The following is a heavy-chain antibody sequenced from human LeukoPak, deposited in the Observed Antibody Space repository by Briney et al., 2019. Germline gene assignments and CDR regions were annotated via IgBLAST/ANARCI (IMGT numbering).Heavy chain of an antibody. Sequence: GGSLRLSCAASGFTFSSYGMHWVRQAPGKGLEGMAFIRYDGGNKYYADSVKGRFTISRDNSKNTLYLQMNSLRAEDTAVYYCAKGLSSGYSGSDYWGQGTLVTVSS. CDR2: IRYDGGNK. CDR1: GFTFSSYG. D-gene: IGHD3-22*01. V-gene: IGHV3-30*02. J-gene: IGHJ4*02. CDR3: AKGLSSGYSGSDY.